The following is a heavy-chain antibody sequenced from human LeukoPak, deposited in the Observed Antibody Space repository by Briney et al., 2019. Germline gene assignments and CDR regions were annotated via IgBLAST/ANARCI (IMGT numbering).Heavy chain of an antibody. CDR1: GGSISSYY. J-gene: IGHJ4*02. Sequence: SETLSLTRTVSGGSISSYYWSWIRQPPGKGLEWIGYIYTSGSTNYNPSLKSRVTISVDTSKNQFSLKLYSVTAADTAVYYCARLYSSSSSFDYWGQGTLVTVSS. CDR2: IYTSGST. D-gene: IGHD6-6*01. V-gene: IGHV4-4*09. CDR3: ARLYSSSSSFDY.